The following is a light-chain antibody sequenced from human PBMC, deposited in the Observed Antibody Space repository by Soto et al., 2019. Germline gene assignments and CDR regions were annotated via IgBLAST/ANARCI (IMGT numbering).Light chain of an antibody. CDR3: RTLDSGLSAGV. Sequence: QSVLTQPPSVSAAPGQKVTISCSGSDSNIGNDHVSWYQQFPGTAPKLLIYENNKRPSGIPDRFSGSKSGTSATLDITGLQTGDEADYYCRTLDSGLSAGVIGGGTKLTVL. CDR2: ENN. CDR1: DSNIGNDH. V-gene: IGLV1-51*02. J-gene: IGLJ3*02.